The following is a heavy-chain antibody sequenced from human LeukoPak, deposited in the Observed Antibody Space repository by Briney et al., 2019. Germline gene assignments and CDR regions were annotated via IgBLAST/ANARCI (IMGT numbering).Heavy chain of an antibody. Sequence: GGSLRLSCAASGFTVSSNYMSWVRQAPGKGLEWVSVIYSGGSTYYADSVKGRLTISRDNSKNTLYLQMNSLRAEDTAVYYCARENAAAALDAFDIWGQGTMVTVSS. CDR3: ARENAAAALDAFDI. J-gene: IGHJ3*02. CDR2: IYSGGST. D-gene: IGHD6-13*01. V-gene: IGHV3-53*01. CDR1: GFTVSSNY.